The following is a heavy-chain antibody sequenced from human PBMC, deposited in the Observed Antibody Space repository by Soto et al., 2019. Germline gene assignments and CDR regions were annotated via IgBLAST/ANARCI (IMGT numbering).Heavy chain of an antibody. V-gene: IGHV4-30-2*01. Sequence: SQTLPLTCTVSGSSISNYYWNWIRQPPGKGLEWIGYIYHSGSTYYNPSLKSRVTISVDRSKNQFSLKLSSVTAADTAVYYCARVPDRWGQGTLVTVSS. CDR1: GSSISNYY. CDR2: IYHSGST. D-gene: IGHD2-2*01. J-gene: IGHJ5*02. CDR3: ARVPDR.